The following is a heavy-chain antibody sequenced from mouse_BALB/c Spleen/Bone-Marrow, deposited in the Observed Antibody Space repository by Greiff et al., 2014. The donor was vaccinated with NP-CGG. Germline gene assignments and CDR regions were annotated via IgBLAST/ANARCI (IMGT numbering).Heavy chain of an antibody. CDR3: ARSYDGFPYSFDS. D-gene: IGHD2-3*01. J-gene: IGHJ2*01. V-gene: IGHV1S56*01. CDR1: GYTFTSYD. Sequence: VKLMESGPELVKPGALVKISCKASGYTFTSYDINWVKQRPGQGLEWIGWIYPGDGSTKYNEKFNGKATLTADRSSSTAYMQLSSLTSENSAVYFCARSYDGFPYSFDSWGQGTTLTVSS. CDR2: IYPGDGST.